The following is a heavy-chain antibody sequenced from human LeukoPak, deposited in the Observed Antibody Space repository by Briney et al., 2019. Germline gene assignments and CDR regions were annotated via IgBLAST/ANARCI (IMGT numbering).Heavy chain of an antibody. CDR1: GGSISSYY. V-gene: IGHV4-59*12. Sequence: PSETLSLTCSVSGGSISSYYWSWIRQPPGKGLEWIGYIYYNGSTSYNPSLKSRVTISVDTSKNQFSLKLSSVTAADTAVYSCARSNDFWDNWFDPWGQGTLVTVSS. CDR3: ARSNDFWDNWFDP. J-gene: IGHJ5*02. D-gene: IGHD3-3*01. CDR2: IYYNGST.